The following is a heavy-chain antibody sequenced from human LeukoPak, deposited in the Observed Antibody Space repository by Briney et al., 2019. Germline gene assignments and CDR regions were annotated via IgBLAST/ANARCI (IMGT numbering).Heavy chain of an antibody. CDR1: GFTFSHYG. CDR3: AKDSGYSSSWAFDY. V-gene: IGHV3-30*18. CDR2: ISYDGSNK. J-gene: IGHJ4*02. D-gene: IGHD6-13*01. Sequence: GGSLRLSCAASGFTFSHYGMHWVRQAPGKGLEWVAVISYDGSNKYYADSVKGRFTISRDNSKNTLYLQMNSLRAEDTAVYYCAKDSGYSSSWAFDYWGQGTLVTVSS.